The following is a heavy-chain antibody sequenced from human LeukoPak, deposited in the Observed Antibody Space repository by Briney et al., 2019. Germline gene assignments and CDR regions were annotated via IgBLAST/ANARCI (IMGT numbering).Heavy chain of an antibody. CDR1: GYTFTGYY. D-gene: IGHD1-1*01. V-gene: IGHV1-2*02. CDR2: INPDSGFT. J-gene: IGHJ4*02. CDR3: APTPEAYTSNWNV. Sequence: ASVTVSCTASGYTFTGYYMHWVRQAPGQGLEWMGWINPDSGFTNYAQKFQGRVTMTRDTSISTAYVEVRSLRSDDTAVYYCAPTPEAYTSNWNVWGQGTLVTVSS.